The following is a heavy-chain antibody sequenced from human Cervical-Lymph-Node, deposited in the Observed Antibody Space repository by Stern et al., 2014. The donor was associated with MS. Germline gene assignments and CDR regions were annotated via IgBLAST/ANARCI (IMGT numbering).Heavy chain of an antibody. CDR2: ISWNSGKI. J-gene: IGHJ6*02. CDR1: GFTLDDYA. D-gene: IGHD3-16*01. V-gene: IGHV3-9*01. Sequence: EVQLEESGGGVVQPGRSLRLSCEASGFTLDDYAMHWVRQGPGKGLEWVSGISWNSGKIGYADSGKGRFTISRDNAKNSLYLQMNSLRAEDTALYYCAKPLYHSYGMDVWGQGTTVTVSS. CDR3: AKPLYHSYGMDV.